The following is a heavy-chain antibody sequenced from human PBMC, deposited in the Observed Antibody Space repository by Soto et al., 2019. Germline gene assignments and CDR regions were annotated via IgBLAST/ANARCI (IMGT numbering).Heavy chain of an antibody. D-gene: IGHD6-13*01. Sequence: ASVKVSCKASGYTFTSYDINWVRQATGQGLEWMGIINPSGGSTSYAQKFQGRVTMTRDTSTSTVYMELSSLRSEDTAVYYCARDSRAAAAGNYYYYYMDFSGKGTTVTVSS. V-gene: IGHV1-46*03. CDR1: GYTFTSYD. CDR3: ARDSRAAAAGNYYYYYMDF. CDR2: INPSGGST. J-gene: IGHJ6*03.